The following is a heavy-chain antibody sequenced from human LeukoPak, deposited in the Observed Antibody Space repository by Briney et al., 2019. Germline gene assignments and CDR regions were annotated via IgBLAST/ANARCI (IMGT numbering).Heavy chain of an antibody. CDR2: INYSGST. D-gene: IGHD6-6*01. CDR1: GDSINNYY. V-gene: IGHV4-59*01. CDR3: ARGSNWLDP. J-gene: IGHJ5*02. Sequence: SETLSLICNVPGDSINNYYWSWVRQPPGKGLEWIGYINYSGSTNYNPTLKSRVTISKDPSKKQVALKLTSVTAADTAVYYCARGSNWLDPWGQGTLVTVSS.